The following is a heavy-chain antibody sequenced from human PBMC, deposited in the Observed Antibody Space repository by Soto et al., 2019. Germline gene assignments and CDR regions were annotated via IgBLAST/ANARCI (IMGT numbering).Heavy chain of an antibody. CDR1: GDSVSSNSGA. CDR3: ARDYAAGLLAPFNI. CDR2: TYYRSKWYN. Sequence: SQTLSLTCAISGDSVSSNSGAWNWIRQSPSRGLEWLGRTYYRSKWYNDYAASVQGRLTVNADTSKNQFSLQLNSVTPEDTGVYSCARDYAAGLLAPFNIWSQGTMVTVPS. J-gene: IGHJ3*02. V-gene: IGHV6-1*01. D-gene: IGHD3-10*01.